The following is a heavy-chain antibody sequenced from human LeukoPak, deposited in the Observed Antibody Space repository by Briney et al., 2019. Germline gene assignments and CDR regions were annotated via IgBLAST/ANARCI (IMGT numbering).Heavy chain of an antibody. CDR2: ISYDGSNK. V-gene: IGHV3-30*18. CDR1: GFTFSSYG. Sequence: VGSLRLSCAASGFTFSSYGMHWVRQAPGKGLKWLAVISYDGSNKYYADSVKGRFTISRDNSKNTLYLQMNSLRAEDTAVYYCAKERDSSGWYYFDYWGQGTLVTVSS. J-gene: IGHJ4*02. CDR3: AKERDSSGWYYFDY. D-gene: IGHD6-19*01.